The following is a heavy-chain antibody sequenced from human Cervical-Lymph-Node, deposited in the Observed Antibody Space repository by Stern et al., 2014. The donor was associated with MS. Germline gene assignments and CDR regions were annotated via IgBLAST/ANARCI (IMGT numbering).Heavy chain of an antibody. D-gene: IGHD6-6*01. J-gene: IGHJ5*02. Sequence: VQLVESGAEVEKPGASVKVSCKASGYIFTDYYLHWVRQAPGQGLEWMGRINPKRGGTRYAQSFQGRATLTRDTSITTAYMDLSRLTSDDTAVYYCTRALRIADRPSPGGHWFDPWGQGTLVIVSS. CDR2: INPKRGGT. V-gene: IGHV1-2*02. CDR3: TRALRIADRPSPGGHWFDP. CDR1: GYIFTDYY.